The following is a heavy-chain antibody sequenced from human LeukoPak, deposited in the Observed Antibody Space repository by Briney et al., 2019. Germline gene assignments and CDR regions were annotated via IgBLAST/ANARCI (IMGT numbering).Heavy chain of an antibody. CDR3: AKDYYDSSGYYSAFDI. J-gene: IGHJ3*02. CDR2: ISYDGSNK. V-gene: IGHV3-30*18. D-gene: IGHD3-22*01. CDR1: GFTFSSYG. Sequence: PGRSLRLSCAASGFTFSSYGMHWVRQAPGKGLEWVAVISYDGSNKYYADSVKGRFTISRDNSKSTLYLQMNSLRAEDTAVYYCAKDYYDSSGYYSAFDIWGQGTMVTVSS.